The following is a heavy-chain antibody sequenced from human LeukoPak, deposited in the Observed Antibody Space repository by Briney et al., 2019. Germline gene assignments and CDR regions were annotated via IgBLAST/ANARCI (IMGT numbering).Heavy chain of an antibody. CDR2: INHSGST. V-gene: IGHV4-34*01. CDR3: ASYVPATFDY. Sequence: KPSETLSLTCAVYGGSFSGYYWSWIRQPPGKGLEWIGEINHSGSTNYNPSLKSRVTISVDTSKNQFSLKLSSVTAADTAVYYCASYVPATFDYWGQGTLVTVSS. D-gene: IGHD2-2*01. CDR1: GGSFSGYY. J-gene: IGHJ4*02.